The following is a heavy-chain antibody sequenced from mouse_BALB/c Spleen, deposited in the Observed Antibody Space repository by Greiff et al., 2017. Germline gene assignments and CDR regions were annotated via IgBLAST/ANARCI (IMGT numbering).Heavy chain of an antibody. D-gene: IGHD1-1*01. CDR1: GFTFSSYA. Sequence: EVKLVESGGGLVKPGGSLKLSCAASGFTFSSYAMSWVRQTPEKRLEWVASISSGGSTYYPDSVKGRFTISRDNARNILYLQMSSLRSEDTAMYYCARGGYYGYWYFDVWGAGTTVTASS. J-gene: IGHJ1*01. CDR3: ARGGYYGYWYFDV. CDR2: ISSGGST. V-gene: IGHV5-6-5*01.